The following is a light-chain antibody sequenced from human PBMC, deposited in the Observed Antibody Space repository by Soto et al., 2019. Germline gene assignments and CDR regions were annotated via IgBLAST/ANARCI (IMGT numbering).Light chain of an antibody. CDR1: QSVSSAY. Sequence: EIVLTQSPGTLSLSQGERATLSCRASQSVSSAYLAWYQQKTDQAPRLLIYGASNRATGIPDRFSGSGSGTGFTLTISRLEPEDFAVYYCQQYGGARWTFGQGTRVEI. CDR3: QQYGGARWT. J-gene: IGKJ1*01. CDR2: GAS. V-gene: IGKV3-20*01.